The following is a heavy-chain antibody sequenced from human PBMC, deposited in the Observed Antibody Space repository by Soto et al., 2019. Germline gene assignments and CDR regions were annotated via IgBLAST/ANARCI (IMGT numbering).Heavy chain of an antibody. J-gene: IGHJ4*02. CDR2: IKSKTDGGTT. CDR1: GFTFSNAW. V-gene: IGHV3-15*07. Sequence: GGSLRLSCAASGFTFSNAWMNWVRQAPGKGLEWVGRIKSKTDGGTTDYAAPVKGRFTISRDDSKNTLYLQMNSLKTEDTAVYYCTTGYYYDSSGYYSDYWGQGTLVTVSS. D-gene: IGHD3-22*01. CDR3: TTGYYYDSSGYYSDY.